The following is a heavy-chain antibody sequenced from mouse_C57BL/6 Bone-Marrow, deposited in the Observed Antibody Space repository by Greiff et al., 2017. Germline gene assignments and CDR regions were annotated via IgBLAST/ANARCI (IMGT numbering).Heavy chain of an antibody. J-gene: IGHJ1*03. D-gene: IGHD2-5*01. V-gene: IGHV1-78*01. CDR3: ARPYYSNYWYFDV. CDR1: GYTFTDHT. Sequence: VQLQQSDAELVKPGASVKISCKVSGYTFTDHTIHWMKQRPEQGLEWIGYIYPRDGSTKYNEKFKGKATLTADKSSSTAYMQLSSLTSEASAVYYCARPYYSNYWYFDVWGTGTTVTGSS. CDR2: IYPRDGST.